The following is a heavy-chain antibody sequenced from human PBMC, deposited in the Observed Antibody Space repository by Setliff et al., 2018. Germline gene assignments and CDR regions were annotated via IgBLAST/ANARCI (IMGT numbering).Heavy chain of an antibody. Sequence: KPSETLSLTCSVSGGSITSRSYYWGWIRQSPGKGLEWLGTIYYSGTTCYNSSLRSRVSISTDTSKNEFSLRLSSVTAADTAVYYCVKPTWAGEVSSPFAFWFESWGQGTLVTVSS. CDR1: GGSITSRSYY. CDR2: IYYSGTT. J-gene: IGHJ5*01. D-gene: IGHD3-3*01. V-gene: IGHV4-39*01. CDR3: VKPTWAGEVSSPFAFWFES.